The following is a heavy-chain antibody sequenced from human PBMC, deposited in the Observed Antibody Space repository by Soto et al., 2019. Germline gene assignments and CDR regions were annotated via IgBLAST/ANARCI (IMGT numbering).Heavy chain of an antibody. CDR3: ARHVSHSSYVAEAGTFDY. Sequence: GACLKISCEGFGYNPNTDLIGRVPHNAGKSLEWMGIIYPGDSDTRYSPSFQGQVTISADKSISTAYLQWSSLKASDTAMYYCARHVSHSSYVAEAGTFDYRSRGTLVTVSS. CDR1: GYNPNTDL. D-gene: IGHD6-19*01. J-gene: IGHJ4*02. CDR2: IYPGDSDT. V-gene: IGHV5-51*01.